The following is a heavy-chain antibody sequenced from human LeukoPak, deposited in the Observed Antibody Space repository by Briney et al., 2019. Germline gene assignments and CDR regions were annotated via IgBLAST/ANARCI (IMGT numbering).Heavy chain of an antibody. V-gene: IGHV3-7*01. Sequence: GGSLRLSCAASGFTFSTYWMNWVRQAPGKGLEWVANIKEDGSEKFYVDSVRGRFTISRDNAKNSLYLQMNSLSAGDTAVYYCAKGPRVYSGSYQPAEYFQHWGQGTLVTVSS. D-gene: IGHD1-26*01. CDR3: AKGPRVYSGSYQPAEYFQH. J-gene: IGHJ1*01. CDR1: GFTFSTYW. CDR2: IKEDGSEK.